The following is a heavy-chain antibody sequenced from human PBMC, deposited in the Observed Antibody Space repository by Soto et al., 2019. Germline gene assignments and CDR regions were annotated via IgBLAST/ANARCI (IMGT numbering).Heavy chain of an antibody. V-gene: IGHV4-31*03. CDR3: AREPSVSSSWHDAFDI. D-gene: IGHD6-13*01. CDR2: IYYSGST. CDR1: GGSVSSAGYY. Sequence: SETLSLTCTVSGGSVSSAGYYWTWIRQHPGKGLEWIGYIYYSGSTYYNPSLQSRITISLDTSKNHFSLRLSSVTAADTAVYYCAREPSVSSSWHDAFDIWGQRTMVTVSS. J-gene: IGHJ3*02.